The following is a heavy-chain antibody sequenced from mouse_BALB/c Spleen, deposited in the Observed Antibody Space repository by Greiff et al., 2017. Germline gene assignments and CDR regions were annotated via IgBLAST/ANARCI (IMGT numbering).Heavy chain of an antibody. CDR3: ARYGTTVVMDY. J-gene: IGHJ4*01. V-gene: IGHV1-69*02. Sequence: VQLQQPGAELVKPGASVKLSCKASGYTFTSYWMHWVKQRPGQGLEWIGEIDPSDSYTNYNQKFKGKATLTVDKSSSTAYMQLSSLTAGDSAVYYCARYGTTVVMDYWGQGTSVTVSS. D-gene: IGHD1-1*01. CDR1: GYTFTSYW. CDR2: IDPSDSYT.